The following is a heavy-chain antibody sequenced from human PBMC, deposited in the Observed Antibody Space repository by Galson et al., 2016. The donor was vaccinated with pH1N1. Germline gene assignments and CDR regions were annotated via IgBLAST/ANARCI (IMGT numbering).Heavy chain of an antibody. CDR1: GFTFKNYD. CDR3: AKDYRESTSSARAFDI. Sequence: SLRLSCAASGFTFKNYDMTWVRQAPWKGLEWVSTLSGSGSSTYYGDSVRGRFTISRDNSKNTLYLQMSTLKVDDTAVYYCAKDYRESTSSARAFDIWGQGTLVTVSS. J-gene: IGHJ3*02. V-gene: IGHV3-23*01. CDR2: LSGSGSST. D-gene: IGHD2/OR15-2a*01.